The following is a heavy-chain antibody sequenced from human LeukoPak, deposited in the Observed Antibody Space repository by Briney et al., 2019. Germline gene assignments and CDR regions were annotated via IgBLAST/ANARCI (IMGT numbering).Heavy chain of an antibody. Sequence: PGRSLRLSCAASGFTMSHYGVSWVRQAPGKGLEWISGIRSAVETTHYADSVKGRFTISRDNSKNTLYLQMNSLRAEDTAVYYCAREGVQEGELDLVSVFDYWGQGTLVTVSS. CDR2: IRSAVETT. CDR3: AREGVQEGELDLVSVFDY. V-gene: IGHV3-23*01. J-gene: IGHJ4*02. CDR1: GFTMSHYG. D-gene: IGHD1-26*01.